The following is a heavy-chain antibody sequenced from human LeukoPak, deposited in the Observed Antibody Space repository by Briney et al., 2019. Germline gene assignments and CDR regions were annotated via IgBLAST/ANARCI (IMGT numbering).Heavy chain of an antibody. Sequence: GGSLRLFCAASGFTLRSYNMHWVRQAPGKGLERVSYISTSSYYIYYADSVKGRFTISRDDAKNSLFLQMNSLRAEDTAIYYCARDASGSSTGLIDSWGQGTLVTVSS. CDR3: ARDASGSSTGLIDS. D-gene: IGHD1-26*01. V-gene: IGHV3-21*01. CDR2: ISTSSYYI. J-gene: IGHJ4*02. CDR1: GFTLRSYN.